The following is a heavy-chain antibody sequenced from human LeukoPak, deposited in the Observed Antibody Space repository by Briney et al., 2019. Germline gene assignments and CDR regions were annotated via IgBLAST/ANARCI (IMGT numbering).Heavy chain of an antibody. CDR2: IYYSGST. D-gene: IGHD5-18*01. J-gene: IGHJ6*02. V-gene: IGHV4-38-2*02. Sequence: PSETLSLTCTVSGYSISSGYYWGWIRQPPGRGLEWITYIYYSGSTNYNPSLKSRVTISVDTSKNQFSLKLSSVTAADTAVYYCARLGSYGYGYYYGMDVWGQGTTVTVSS. CDR1: GYSISSGYY. CDR3: ARLGSYGYGYYYGMDV.